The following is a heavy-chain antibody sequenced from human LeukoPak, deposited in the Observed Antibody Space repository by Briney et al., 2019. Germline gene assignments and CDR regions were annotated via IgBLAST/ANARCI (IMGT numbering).Heavy chain of an antibody. V-gene: IGHV4-31*03. Sequence: SETLSLTCTVSGVSISSGGYYWSWIRQHPGKGLEWIGYIYYSGSTYYNPSLKSRVTISVDTSKNQFSLKLSSVTAADTAVYFCARDTVTADGFDIWGQGTMVTVSS. J-gene: IGHJ3*02. D-gene: IGHD4-17*01. CDR1: GVSISSGGYY. CDR3: ARDTVTADGFDI. CDR2: IYYSGST.